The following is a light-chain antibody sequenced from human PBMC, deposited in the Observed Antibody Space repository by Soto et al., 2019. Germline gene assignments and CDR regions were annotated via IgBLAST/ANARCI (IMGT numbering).Light chain of an antibody. V-gene: IGLV1-40*01. CDR2: GNS. J-gene: IGLJ2*01. CDR1: SSNIWAGYD. CDR3: QSYDSSLSGVV. Sequence: QLVLTQPPSVSGAPGQRVTISCTGSSSNIWAGYDVHWYQQLPGTAPKLLIYGNSNRPSGVPDRFSGSKSGTSASLAITGLQAEDEADYYCQSYDSSLSGVVFGGGTKLTVL.